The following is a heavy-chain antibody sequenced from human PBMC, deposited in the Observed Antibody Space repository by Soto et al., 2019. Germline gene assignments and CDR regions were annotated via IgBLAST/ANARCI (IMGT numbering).Heavy chain of an antibody. CDR1: GYSFTSYW. Sequence: GESLKISCKGSGYSFTSYWIGWVRQMPGKGLEWMGIIYPGDSDTRYSPSFQGQVTISDDKSISTAYLQWSSLKASDTAMYYCARHHDYGGNSVYVDYWGQGTPVPVSS. CDR2: IYPGDSDT. D-gene: IGHD4-17*01. V-gene: IGHV5-51*01. J-gene: IGHJ4*02. CDR3: ARHHDYGGNSVYVDY.